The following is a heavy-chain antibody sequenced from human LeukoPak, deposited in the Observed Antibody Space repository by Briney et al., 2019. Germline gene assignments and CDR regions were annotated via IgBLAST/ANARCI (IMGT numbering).Heavy chain of an antibody. CDR3: AKGPQLASTYYYYGMDV. Sequence: GGSLRLSCAASGFTFSSYAMSWVRQAPGKGLEWVSAISGSGSSTYYADSVKGRFTISRDNSENTLYLQMNSLRAEDTAVYYCAKGPQLASTYYYYGMDVWGQGTTVTVSS. CDR1: GFTFSSYA. CDR2: ISGSGSST. D-gene: IGHD6-6*01. V-gene: IGHV3-23*01. J-gene: IGHJ6*02.